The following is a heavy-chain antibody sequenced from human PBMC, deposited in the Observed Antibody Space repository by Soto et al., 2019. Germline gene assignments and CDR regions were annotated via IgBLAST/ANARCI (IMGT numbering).Heavy chain of an antibody. CDR1: GGSISSYY. Sequence: QVQLQESGPGLVKPSETLSLTCTVSGGSISSYYWSWIRQPAGKGLEWIGRIYTSGSTNYNPSLKSRVTMSVDTSKNQFSLKLSSVTAADTAVYYCARGEDYYDSSGYYYWYFDLWGRGTLVTVSS. V-gene: IGHV4-4*07. D-gene: IGHD3-22*01. CDR3: ARGEDYYDSSGYYYWYFDL. CDR2: IYTSGST. J-gene: IGHJ2*01.